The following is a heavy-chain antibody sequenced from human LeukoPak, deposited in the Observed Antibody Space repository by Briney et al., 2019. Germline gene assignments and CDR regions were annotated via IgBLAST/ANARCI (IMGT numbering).Heavy chain of an antibody. CDR2: VYYSGST. J-gene: IGHJ5*02. CDR3: AGQYDFWSGSGQKNWFDP. Sequence: PSETLSLTCTVSGGSISSSSYYWGWIRQPPGKGLEWIESVYYSGSTYYSPSLKSRVTTSLDTSKNQFSLKLSSVTAADTAVYYCAGQYDFWSGSGQKNWFDPWGQGTLVTVSS. D-gene: IGHD3-3*01. V-gene: IGHV4-39*01. CDR1: GGSISSSSYY.